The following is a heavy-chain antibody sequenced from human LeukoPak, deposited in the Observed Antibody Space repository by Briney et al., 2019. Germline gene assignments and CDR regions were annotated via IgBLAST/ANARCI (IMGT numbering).Heavy chain of an antibody. CDR1: GFTFSGYA. CDR2: ISGTDNNT. V-gene: IGHV3-23*01. J-gene: IGHJ4*02. Sequence: TGGSLRFSCAASGFTFSGYAMTWVRQAPGERLEWVSTISGTDNNTYYADSVKGRFTVSRDNSKNTLYLQMNSLRAEDTAVYYCAKGSGSSWPTFDYWGQGTLVTVSS. D-gene: IGHD6-13*01. CDR3: AKGSGSSWPTFDY.